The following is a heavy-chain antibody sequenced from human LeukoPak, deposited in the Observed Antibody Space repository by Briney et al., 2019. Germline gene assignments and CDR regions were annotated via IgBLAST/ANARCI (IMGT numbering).Heavy chain of an antibody. CDR2: IYYSGST. Sequence: SETLSLTCAVYGGSFSGYYWSWIRQHPGKGLEWIGYIYYSGSTYYNPSLKSRVTISVDTSKNQFSLKLSSVTAADTAVYYCARGWGITIFGVVPHGWFDPWGQGTLVTVSS. CDR3: ARGWGITIFGVVPHGWFDP. CDR1: GGSFSGYY. D-gene: IGHD3-3*01. V-gene: IGHV4-31*11. J-gene: IGHJ5*02.